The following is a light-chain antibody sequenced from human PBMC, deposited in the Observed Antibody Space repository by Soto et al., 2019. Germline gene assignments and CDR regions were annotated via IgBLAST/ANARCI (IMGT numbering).Light chain of an antibody. V-gene: IGLV1-40*01. CDR2: GNS. CDR1: SSNIGAGYD. Sequence: QALLTQPPSVSGAPGQRVTISCSGSSSNIGAGYDVHWYQQLPGTAPKLLIYGNSNRPSGVPDRFSGSKSGTSASLAITGLQAEDEADYYCQSYDSSLRGVFGTGTKSPS. J-gene: IGLJ1*01. CDR3: QSYDSSLRGV.